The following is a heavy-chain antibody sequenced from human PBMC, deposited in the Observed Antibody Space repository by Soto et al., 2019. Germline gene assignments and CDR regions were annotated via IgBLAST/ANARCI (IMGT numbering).Heavy chain of an antibody. CDR3: ARFPWAWAAVYYYYYGMDV. D-gene: IGHD6-25*01. Sequence: EVQLVESGGGLVQPGGSLRLSCAASGFTFNSYWMSWVRQAPGKGLEWVANIKEDGREKYYVDSVKGRFTISRDNAKNSLYLQMNSLRSEDTAVYYCARFPWAWAAVYYYYYGMDVWGQGTTVTVSS. V-gene: IGHV3-7*03. CDR2: IKEDGREK. J-gene: IGHJ6*02. CDR1: GFTFNSYW.